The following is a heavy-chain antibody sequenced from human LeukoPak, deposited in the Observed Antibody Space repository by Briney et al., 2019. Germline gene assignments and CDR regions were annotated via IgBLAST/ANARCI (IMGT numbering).Heavy chain of an antibody. J-gene: IGHJ4*02. D-gene: IGHD3-16*01. CDR1: GLTFSSYG. CDR3: ARGGLGDHATCFDY. Sequence: PGGSLRLSCAASGLTFSSYGMHWVRKAPGKGLEWVAFIRYDGSNKYYADSVKGGFTISRDNSKNTLYLQMNSLRAEDTAVYYCARGGLGDHATCFDYWGQGTLVTVSS. CDR2: IRYDGSNK. V-gene: IGHV3-30*02.